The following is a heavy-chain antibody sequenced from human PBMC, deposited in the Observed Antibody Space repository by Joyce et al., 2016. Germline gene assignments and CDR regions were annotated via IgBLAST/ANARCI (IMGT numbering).Heavy chain of an antibody. D-gene: IGHD3-16*01. CDR1: GDSVTSLF. V-gene: IGHV4-59*02. CDR3: ARDGVYYFDY. Sequence: QVHLQESGPGLVKPSETLSLTCTVSGDSVTSLFWNWIRQPPGKGLEWVAHISSTGSTKYYPSLKSRATISLDGPRNQFSLKLTSVTAADTAIYYCARDGVYYFDYWGQGTLGAVSS. J-gene: IGHJ4*02. CDR2: ISSTGST.